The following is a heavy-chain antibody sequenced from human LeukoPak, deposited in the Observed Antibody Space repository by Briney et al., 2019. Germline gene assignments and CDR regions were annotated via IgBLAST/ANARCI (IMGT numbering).Heavy chain of an antibody. Sequence: SETLSLTCTVSGGSISSYYWSWIRQPPGKGLEWIGYIYYSGSTNYNPSLKSRVTISVDTSKNQFSLKLSPVTAADTAVYYCARALHSSSWSGWFDPWGQGTLVTVSS. CDR2: IYYSGST. D-gene: IGHD6-13*01. V-gene: IGHV4-59*01. CDR3: ARALHSSSWSGWFDP. CDR1: GGSISSYY. J-gene: IGHJ5*02.